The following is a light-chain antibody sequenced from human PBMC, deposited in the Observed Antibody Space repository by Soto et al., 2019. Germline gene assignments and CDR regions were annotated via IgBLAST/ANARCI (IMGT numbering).Light chain of an antibody. Sequence: DIQMTQSPSTPSASVGDRVTITCRASQSISSWLAWYQQKPGKAPNLLIYKASSLESGVPSRFSGSGSGTEFTLTISSLQPDDFATYYCQQYNSYRTFGQGTKVDIK. CDR3: QQYNSYRT. J-gene: IGKJ1*01. V-gene: IGKV1-5*03. CDR1: QSISSW. CDR2: KAS.